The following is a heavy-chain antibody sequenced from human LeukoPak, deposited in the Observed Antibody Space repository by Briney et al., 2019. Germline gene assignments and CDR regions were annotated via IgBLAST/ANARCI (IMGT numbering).Heavy chain of an antibody. CDR3: AKDRDGADRIIL. V-gene: IGHV1-2*06. CDR2: LNPNTGHA. CDR1: AYDFTGYH. J-gene: IGHJ4*02. Sequence: GASVKVSCKVVAYDFTGYHIHWVRLAPGQGPEWMGRLNPNTGHAVYAFKFQGRVTITRDTSSSTAYMEVTRLTSDDTALYYCAKDRDGADRIILWGQGTPVTVSS. D-gene: IGHD5-24*01.